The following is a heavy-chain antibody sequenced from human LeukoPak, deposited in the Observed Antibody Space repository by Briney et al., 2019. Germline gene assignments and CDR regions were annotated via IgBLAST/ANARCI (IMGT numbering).Heavy chain of an antibody. J-gene: IGHJ4*02. V-gene: IGHV4-38-2*02. CDR2: VYHTGAT. CDR1: GYSISSDYY. CDR3: ARVRRDYFDY. Sequence: PSETLSLTCTVSGYSISSDYYWGWIRQTPGKGLEWIGSVYHTGATYHNPSLKSRVTMSVDTSKNQFSLKLSSVTAADTAVYYCARVRRDYFDYWGQGTLVTVSS.